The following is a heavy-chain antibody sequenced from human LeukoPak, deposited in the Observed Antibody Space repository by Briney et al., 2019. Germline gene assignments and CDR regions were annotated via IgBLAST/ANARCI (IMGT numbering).Heavy chain of an antibody. CDR3: AREIVDYYGSGSYSDYYYYYYMDV. V-gene: IGHV4-39*07. D-gene: IGHD3-10*01. J-gene: IGHJ6*03. CDR2: IYYSGST. Sequence: PSETLSLTCTVSGGSISSSSYYWGWIRQPPGKGLEWIGSIYYSGSTYYNPSLKSRVTISVDTSKNQFSLKLSSVTAADTAVYYCAREIVDYYGSGSYSDYYYYYYMDVWGKGTTVTVSS. CDR1: GGSISSSSYY.